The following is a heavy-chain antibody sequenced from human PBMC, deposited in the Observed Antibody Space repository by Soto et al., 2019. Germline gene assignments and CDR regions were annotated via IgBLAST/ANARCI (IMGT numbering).Heavy chain of an antibody. CDR3: AKENGYSSSWFEFDY. Sequence: VGSLRLSCAASGFTFSSSAMSWVRQAPGKGLEWVSLISVPGGSANYADSVKGRFTISRDNSKNTLYLQMNSLRAEDTAVYYCAKENGYSSSWFEFDYWGQGTLVTVSS. V-gene: IGHV3-23*01. D-gene: IGHD6-13*01. CDR2: ISVPGGSA. CDR1: GFTFSSSA. J-gene: IGHJ4*02.